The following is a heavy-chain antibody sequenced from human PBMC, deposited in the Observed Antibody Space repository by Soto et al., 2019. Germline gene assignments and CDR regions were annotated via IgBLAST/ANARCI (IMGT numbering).Heavy chain of an antibody. J-gene: IGHJ4*02. V-gene: IGHV3-7*01. Sequence: HPGGSLRLSCAASGFTFHNYWMGWVRQTPDKGLEWVANIKPDGSDKYYVDSVKGRFTISRDNAKNSLYLQMNSLRAEDTAVYYCARENYFDYRGQGTLVTVSS. CDR2: IKPDGSDK. CDR1: GFTFHNYW. CDR3: ARENYFDY.